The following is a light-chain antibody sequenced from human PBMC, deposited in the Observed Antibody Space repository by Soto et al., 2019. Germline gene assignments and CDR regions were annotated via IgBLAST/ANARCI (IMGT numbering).Light chain of an antibody. Sequence: QSVLTQPASVSGSPGQSITISCTGTSSDVGHYNYVSWYQQHPGKAPKLMIYEVTDRPSGVSKRFSGSKSGNTASLTISGLQAEDEADYYCSSYTSISTGVFGGGTKVTVL. CDR1: SSDVGHYNY. CDR2: EVT. V-gene: IGLV2-14*01. J-gene: IGLJ3*02. CDR3: SSYTSISTGV.